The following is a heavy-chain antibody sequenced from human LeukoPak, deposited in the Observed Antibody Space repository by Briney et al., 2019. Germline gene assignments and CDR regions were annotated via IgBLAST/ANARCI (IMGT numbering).Heavy chain of an antibody. Sequence: SETLSLTCAVSGGSISSSNWWSWVRQPPGKGLEWIGEIYHSGSTNYNPSLKSRVTISVDTSKNQFSLKLSSVTAADTAVYYCARWGLAVSGLDYWGQGTLVTVSS. CDR2: IYHSGST. CDR3: ARWGLAVSGLDY. CDR1: GGSISSSNW. J-gene: IGHJ4*02. D-gene: IGHD6-19*01. V-gene: IGHV4-4*02.